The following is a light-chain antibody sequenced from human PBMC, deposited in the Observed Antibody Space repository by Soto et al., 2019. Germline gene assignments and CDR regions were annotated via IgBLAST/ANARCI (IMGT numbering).Light chain of an antibody. CDR2: GTS. CDR1: QSVKNN. Sequence: IVMTQSPATLSVSPGERATLSCRASQSVKNNLAWYQEKPGQVPRLLIHGTSIRATGIPARFSGSGSGTEFTLTISSLQSEDFAVYYCQQYNEFPRSFGQGTKVDIK. CDR3: QQYNEFPRS. V-gene: IGKV3-15*01. J-gene: IGKJ1*01.